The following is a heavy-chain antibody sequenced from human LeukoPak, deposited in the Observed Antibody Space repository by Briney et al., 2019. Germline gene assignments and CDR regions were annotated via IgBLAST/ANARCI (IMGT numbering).Heavy chain of an antibody. CDR1: GFTFSSYS. CDR3: ARDRGEGGYDFSSGYYF. V-gene: IGHV3-21*01. J-gene: IGHJ4*02. D-gene: IGHD3-3*01. Sequence: PGGSLRLSCAASGFTFSSYSMNWVRQAPGKGLEWVSSISSSSSYMYYADAVKGRFTISRDNAKNSLYLQMSSLRAEDTAVYYCARDRGEGGYDFSSGYYFWGQGTLVTVSS. CDR2: ISSSSSYM.